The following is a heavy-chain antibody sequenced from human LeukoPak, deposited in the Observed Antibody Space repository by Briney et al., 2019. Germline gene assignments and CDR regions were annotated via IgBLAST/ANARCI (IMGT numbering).Heavy chain of an antibody. D-gene: IGHD3-16*02. Sequence: ASVTVSFKASGYTFTSYGISWMRQAPGQGLEWMGWISAYNDNTNYAQSLQGRVTMTTDTSTRTAYMELRSLRSDDTAVYYCARGLGSYPEIPLDYWGQGTLVTVSS. CDR3: ARGLGSYPEIPLDY. CDR1: GYTFTSYG. V-gene: IGHV1-18*01. CDR2: ISAYNDNT. J-gene: IGHJ4*02.